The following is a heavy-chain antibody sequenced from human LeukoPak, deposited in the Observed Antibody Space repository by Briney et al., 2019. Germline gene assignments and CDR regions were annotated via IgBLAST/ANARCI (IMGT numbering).Heavy chain of an antibody. CDR3: ARDHEVFGMDV. V-gene: IGHV3-53*01. J-gene: IGHJ6*02. CDR2: IYSGGST. CDR1: GFTLSSYV. Sequence: PGGSLRLSCAASGFTLSSYVMSWDRQAPGKGLEWVSVIYSGGSTDYADSVKGRFTISRDNSKNTLYLQMNSLRAEDTAVYYCARDHEVFGMDVWGQGTTVTVSS.